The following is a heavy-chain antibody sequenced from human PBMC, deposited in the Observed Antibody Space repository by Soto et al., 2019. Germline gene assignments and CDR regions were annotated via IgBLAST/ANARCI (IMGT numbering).Heavy chain of an antibody. V-gene: IGHV3-11*06. Sequence: GVPKRVPSTAARRNIGDSAVSWSSQDTGKGLEWVSFISSSSSYTYYSDSVKGRFTISRDNAKNSLFLQMNSLRAEDTAVYYCAKDRGRGSPVSGGLAAWGQGTTVTVSS. J-gene: IGHJ6*02. CDR2: ISSSSSYT. CDR1: RRNIGDSA. D-gene: IGHD3-10*01. CDR3: AKDRGRGSPVSGGLAA.